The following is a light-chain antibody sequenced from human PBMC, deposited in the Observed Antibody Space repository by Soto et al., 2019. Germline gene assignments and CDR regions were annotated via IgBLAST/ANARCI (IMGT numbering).Light chain of an antibody. Sequence: IMLTQSPGTLSLSPGERATLSCRASQSVSSSYLAWYQQKPGQAPRLLIYGAFSRATGIPDRFSGSGSGTEFTLAISSLQSEDFAVYYCQQYGTSRRFGQGTKVDIK. CDR2: GAF. CDR1: QSVSSSY. V-gene: IGKV3-20*01. J-gene: IGKJ1*01. CDR3: QQYGTSRR.